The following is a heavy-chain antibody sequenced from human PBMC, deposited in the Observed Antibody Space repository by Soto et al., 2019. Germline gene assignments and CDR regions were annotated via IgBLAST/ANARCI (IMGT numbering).Heavy chain of an antibody. CDR3: TTLGPS. J-gene: IGHJ5*02. CDR1: GFTVSNKY. Sequence: GGSLRLSCAASGFTVSNKYMSWVRQAAGKGLEWVGHVKTKSEGETTDYAAPVKGRFTIWRDDSTNTLYLQMNSLKSEDTGKYFCTTLGPSWGQGTRSPSPQ. V-gene: IGHV3-15*01. CDR2: VKTKSEGETT.